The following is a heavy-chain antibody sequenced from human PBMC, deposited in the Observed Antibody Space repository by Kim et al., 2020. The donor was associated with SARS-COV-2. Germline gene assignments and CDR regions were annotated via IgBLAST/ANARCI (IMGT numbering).Heavy chain of an antibody. Sequence: SGKGRVTISRDNAKNTQYLQMNSLRAEDTAVYYCARDFQIAEAGFWFDPWGQGTLVTVSS. D-gene: IGHD6-13*01. J-gene: IGHJ5*02. V-gene: IGHV3-30*07. CDR3: ARDFQIAEAGFWFDP.